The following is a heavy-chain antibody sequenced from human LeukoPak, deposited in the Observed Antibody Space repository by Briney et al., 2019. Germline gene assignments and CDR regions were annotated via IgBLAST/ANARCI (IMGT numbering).Heavy chain of an antibody. V-gene: IGHV4-34*01. CDR2: INHSGST. J-gene: IGHJ5*02. D-gene: IGHD3-10*01. CDR3: ARVGYYYGSGEANWFDP. Sequence: PSETLSLACAVYGGSFSGYYWSWIRQPPGKGLEWIGEINHSGSTNYNPSLKSRVTISVDTSKNQFSLKLSSVTAADTAVYYCARVGYYYGSGEANWFDPWGQGTLVTASS. CDR1: GGSFSGYY.